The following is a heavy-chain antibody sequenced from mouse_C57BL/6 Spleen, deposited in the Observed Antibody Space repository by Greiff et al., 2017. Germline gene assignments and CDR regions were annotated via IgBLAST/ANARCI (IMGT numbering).Heavy chain of an antibody. CDR2: IDPSDSYT. Sequence: QVQLQQPGAELVMPGASVKLSCKASGYTFTSYWMHWVKQRPGQGLEWIGEIDPSDSYTNYNQKFKGKSTLTVEKSSSTAYMQLSSLTSEDSAVYYCARGDSNYHYAMDYWGQGTSVTVSS. J-gene: IGHJ4*01. V-gene: IGHV1-69*01. D-gene: IGHD2-5*01. CDR3: ARGDSNYHYAMDY. CDR1: GYTFTSYW.